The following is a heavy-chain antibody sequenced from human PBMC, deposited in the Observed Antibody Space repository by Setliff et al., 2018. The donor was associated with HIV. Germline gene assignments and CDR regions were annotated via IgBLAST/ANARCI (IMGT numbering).Heavy chain of an antibody. CDR2: IFYSGST. J-gene: IGHJ4*02. CDR3: ARDHKYYHDSSGLDY. V-gene: IGHV4-38-2*02. D-gene: IGHD3-22*01. CDR1: GDSITGHY. Sequence: SETLSLTCTVSGDSITGHYWNWIRQPPGKGLEWIGSIFYSGSTYYNPSVKSRVTISIDTSKNQFSLRLSSVTAADTAVYYCARDHKYYHDSSGLDYWGQGTLVTVSS.